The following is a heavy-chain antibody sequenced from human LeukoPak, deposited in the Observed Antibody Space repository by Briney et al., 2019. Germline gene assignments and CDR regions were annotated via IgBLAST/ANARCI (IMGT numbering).Heavy chain of an antibody. V-gene: IGHV3-21*01. CDR2: IHTSNNYI. J-gene: IGHJ4*02. Sequence: GGSLRLSCAASGFTFSSYSMNWVRQAPGKGLEWVSSIHTSNNYIYYANSLKGRFTISRDNTKNSLYLHMNSLRVEDTAVYYCARGGYCSGGTCYTGDYWGQGTLVTVSS. CDR3: ARGGYCSGGTCYTGDY. CDR1: GFTFSSYS. D-gene: IGHD2-15*01.